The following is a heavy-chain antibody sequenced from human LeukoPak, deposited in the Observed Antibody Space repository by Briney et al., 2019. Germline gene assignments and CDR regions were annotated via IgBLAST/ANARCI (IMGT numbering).Heavy chain of an antibody. CDR2: ISWNSGSI. CDR1: GFTFDDYA. D-gene: IGHD6-19*01. V-gene: IGHV3-9*01. J-gene: IGHJ4*02. Sequence: PSGGSLRLSCAASGFTFDDYAMHWVRQAPGKGLEWVSGISWNSGSIGYADSVKGRFTISRDNAKNSLYLQMNSLRAEDTAVYYCASLLPIAVAGPSDYWGQGTLVTVSS. CDR3: ASLLPIAVAGPSDY.